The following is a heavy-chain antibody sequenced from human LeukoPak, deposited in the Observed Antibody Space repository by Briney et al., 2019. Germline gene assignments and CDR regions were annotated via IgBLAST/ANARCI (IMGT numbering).Heavy chain of an antibody. CDR1: GFSFSIYG. D-gene: IGHD2-2*01. Sequence: PGGSLRLSCAASGFSFSIYGMHWVRQAPGKGLEWVAVIWYDGSNKYYADSVKGRFTISRDNSKNTLYLQMNSLRAEDTAVYYCARDSNIVVVPGIDYWGQGTLVTVSS. V-gene: IGHV3-33*08. J-gene: IGHJ4*02. CDR3: ARDSNIVVVPGIDY. CDR2: IWYDGSNK.